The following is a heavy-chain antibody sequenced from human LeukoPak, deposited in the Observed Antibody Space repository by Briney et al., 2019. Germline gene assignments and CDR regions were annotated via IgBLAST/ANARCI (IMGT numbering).Heavy chain of an antibody. Sequence: SETLSLTCSVSGASVTRYYWSWIRQPVGKGLEWFRRIYTNGTVNYNPSLKSRVTMSRETSKNQFSLKLTSVTAADTAVYYCARLLGSSGYAGDWYFDLWGRGILVTVSS. J-gene: IGHJ2*01. V-gene: IGHV4-4*07. CDR2: IYTNGTV. D-gene: IGHD3-22*01. CDR3: ARLLGSSGYAGDWYFDL. CDR1: GASVTRYY.